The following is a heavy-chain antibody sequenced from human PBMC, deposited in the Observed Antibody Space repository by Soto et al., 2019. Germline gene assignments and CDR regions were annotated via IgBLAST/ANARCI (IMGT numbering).Heavy chain of an antibody. V-gene: IGHV1-18*01. Sequence: QVQLVQSGAEVKKPGASVKVSCKASGYTFTSYGVSWVRQAPGRGLEWMGWISAYNGNTNYAQKLQGRITMTTDTSTSTAYMELRSLRSDDTAVYYCARSGGPIFGVVIQNWFDPWGQGTLVTVSS. CDR3: ARSGGPIFGVVIQNWFDP. CDR1: GYTFTSYG. J-gene: IGHJ5*02. D-gene: IGHD3-3*01. CDR2: ISAYNGNT.